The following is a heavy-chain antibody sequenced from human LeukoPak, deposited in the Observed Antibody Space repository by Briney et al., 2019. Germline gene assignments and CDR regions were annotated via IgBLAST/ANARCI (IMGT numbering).Heavy chain of an antibody. CDR3: AIDPNWGTHS. CDR2: IGSSGGGI. CDR1: GFTFSTYT. V-gene: IGHV3-23*01. Sequence: GGSLRLSCAASGFTFSTYTMYWVRHPPGKRLEWVSIIGSSGGGIHYADSVKGRFTISRDNSKSALYLQMNSLRVEDTAVYYCAIDPNWGTHSWGQGVLVTVSS. J-gene: IGHJ4*02. D-gene: IGHD7-27*01.